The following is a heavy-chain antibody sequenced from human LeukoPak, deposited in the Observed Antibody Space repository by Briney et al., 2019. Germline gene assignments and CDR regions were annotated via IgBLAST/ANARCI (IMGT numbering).Heavy chain of an antibody. J-gene: IGHJ5*02. CDR3: ARMLKEGWFDP. D-gene: IGHD3-10*02. Sequence: SETLSLTCTVSGGSISSSSYYWGWIRQPPGKGLEWIGSIYYSGSTYYNPSLKSRVTISVDTSKNQFSLKLSTVTAADTAVYYCARMLKEGWFDPWGQGTLVTVSS. V-gene: IGHV4-39*07. CDR2: IYYSGST. CDR1: GGSISSSSYY.